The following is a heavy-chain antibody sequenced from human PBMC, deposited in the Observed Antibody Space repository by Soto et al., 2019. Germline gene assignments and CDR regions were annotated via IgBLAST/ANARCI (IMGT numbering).Heavy chain of an antibody. J-gene: IGHJ4*02. D-gene: IGHD6-13*01. CDR2: INHSGGT. V-gene: IGHV4-4*02. Sequence: SETLSLTCAVSGGSFSSSDWLSWVRQTPGKGLEWIGEINHSGGTNYNPSLKSRVTISVDTSKNQFSLKLGSVTAADTAVYYCARTYSSSWSPFDYWGQGTLVTVSS. CDR3: ARTYSSSWSPFDY. CDR1: GGSFSSSDW.